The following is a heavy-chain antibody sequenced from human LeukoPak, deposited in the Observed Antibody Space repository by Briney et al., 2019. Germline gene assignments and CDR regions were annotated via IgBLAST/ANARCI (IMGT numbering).Heavy chain of an antibody. CDR1: GYSINSGYF. V-gene: IGHV4-38-2*02. Sequence: SETLSLTCTVSGYSINSGYFWGWVRQPPGKGPEWIGSIFHTGDVYYNPSLRSRVALSIDTSRNQVSLKVTSVTAADTALYYCARVVASTSIDSWGQGILVTVSS. CDR3: ARVVASTSIDS. J-gene: IGHJ4*02. CDR2: IFHTGDV. D-gene: IGHD2-15*01.